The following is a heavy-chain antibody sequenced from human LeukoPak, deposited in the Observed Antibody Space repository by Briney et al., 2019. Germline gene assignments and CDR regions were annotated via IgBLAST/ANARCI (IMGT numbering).Heavy chain of an antibody. CDR2: INQDGSHK. CDR3: ARDRGFTSYDY. Sequence: GGSLRLSCAASGFTFRDSWMHWVRQAPGKGLEWVANINQDGSHKYYVDSVEGRFIISRDTAKNSVHLQMNSLRAENTAVYYCARDRGFTSYDYWGQGILVTVSS. J-gene: IGHJ4*02. CDR1: GFTFRDSW. V-gene: IGHV3-7*01. D-gene: IGHD5-12*01.